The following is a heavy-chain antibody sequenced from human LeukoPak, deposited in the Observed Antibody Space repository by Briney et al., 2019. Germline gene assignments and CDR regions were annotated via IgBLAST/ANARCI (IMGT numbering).Heavy chain of an antibody. J-gene: IGHJ6*02. V-gene: IGHV1-69*04. D-gene: IGHD3-3*01. Sequence: SVKVSCKASGGTFSSYAISWVRQAPGQGLEWMGRIIPILGIANYAQKFQGRVTITADKSTSTAYMELSSLRSEDTAVYYCARVYDFWSGYYPEDYYGMDVWGQGTTVSVYS. CDR3: ARVYDFWSGYYPEDYYGMDV. CDR2: IIPILGIA. CDR1: GGTFSSYA.